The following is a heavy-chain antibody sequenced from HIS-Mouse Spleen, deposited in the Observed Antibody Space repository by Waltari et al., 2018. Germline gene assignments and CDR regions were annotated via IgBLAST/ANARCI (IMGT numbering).Heavy chain of an antibody. CDR2: IKSKTDVGTT. CDR1: GFTFSNAW. J-gene: IGHJ4*02. Sequence: EVQLVESGGGLVKPGGSLRLSWAAAGFTFSNAWMSWVRQAPGKGLEWVGRIKSKTDVGTTDYAAPVKGRFTISSDDSKNTLYLQMTSLKTEDTAVYYCTTVSSSFDYWGQGTLVTVSS. CDR3: TTVSSSFDY. D-gene: IGHD6-6*01. V-gene: IGHV3-15*01.